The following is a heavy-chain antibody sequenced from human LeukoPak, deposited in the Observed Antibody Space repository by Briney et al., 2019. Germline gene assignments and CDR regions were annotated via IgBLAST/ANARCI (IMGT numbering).Heavy chain of an antibody. CDR2: INPSGGST. CDR1: GYTFTSYY. D-gene: IGHD2-2*02. CDR3: ARSKLGSCSSTSCYSSFMDVNYGMDV. J-gene: IGHJ6*02. Sequence: ASVKVSCKASGYTFTSYYMHWVRQAPGQGLEWMGIINPSGGSTSYAQKFQGRVTMTRDTSTSTVYMELSSLRSEDTAVYYCARSKLGSCSSTSCYSSFMDVNYGMDVWGQGTTVTVSS. V-gene: IGHV1-46*01.